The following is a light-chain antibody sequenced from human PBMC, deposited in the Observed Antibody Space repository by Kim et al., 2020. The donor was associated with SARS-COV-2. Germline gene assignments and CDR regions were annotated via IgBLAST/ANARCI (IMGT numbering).Light chain of an antibody. Sequence: GHSVTISCPGTISDVAGYNFVSWYQQHPGKGPKLIIFDVSERPSGVPARFSGSKSGTTASLTISGLQADDEADYHCCSYAGTYTWVFGGGTQLTVL. V-gene: IGLV2-11*03. J-gene: IGLJ3*02. CDR2: DVS. CDR1: ISDVAGYNF. CDR3: CSYAGTYTWV.